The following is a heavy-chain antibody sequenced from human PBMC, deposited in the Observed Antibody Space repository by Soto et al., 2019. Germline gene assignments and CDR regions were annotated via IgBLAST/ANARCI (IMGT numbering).Heavy chain of an antibody. D-gene: IGHD6-13*01. Sequence: PXGSLRLSFVAYGFTCSSYWMTWVRQAPGKGLEWVANIKQSGSETYYVDSVKGRFTISRDDAKNSLYLQMNTLRAEDTAVYYCARGYSIDYWGRGTLVTVSS. CDR3: ARGYSIDY. J-gene: IGHJ4*02. V-gene: IGHV3-7*03. CDR2: IKQSGSET. CDR1: GFTCSSYW.